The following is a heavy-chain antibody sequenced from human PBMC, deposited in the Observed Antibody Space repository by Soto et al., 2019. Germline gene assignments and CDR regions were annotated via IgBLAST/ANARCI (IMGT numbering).Heavy chain of an antibody. J-gene: IGHJ1*01. Sequence: GGSLRLPCVGSGFIFSNNGMHWVRQTPGKGLEWVAFMSYDGSDTFYADSVRGRFTISRDNSKNTLFLHMSNLRAEDTAMYYCTIVRVADSALDHWGQGTLVTVSS. D-gene: IGHD3-10*02. CDR2: MSYDGSDT. CDR1: GFIFSNNG. V-gene: IGHV3-30*02. CDR3: TIVRVADSALDH.